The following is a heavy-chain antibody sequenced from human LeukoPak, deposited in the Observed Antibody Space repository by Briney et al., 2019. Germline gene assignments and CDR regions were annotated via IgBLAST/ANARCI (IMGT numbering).Heavy chain of an antibody. V-gene: IGHV4-34*01. CDR1: GGSFSGYY. CDR3: ARDKRDYYDSSGYYHDAFDI. Sequence: SETLSLTCAVYGGSFSGYYWSWIRQPPGKGLEWIGEINHSGSTNYNPSLKSRVTISVDTSKNQFSLQLNSVTPEDTAVYYCARDKRDYYDSSGYYHDAFDIWGQGTMVTVSS. J-gene: IGHJ3*02. D-gene: IGHD3-22*01. CDR2: INHSGST.